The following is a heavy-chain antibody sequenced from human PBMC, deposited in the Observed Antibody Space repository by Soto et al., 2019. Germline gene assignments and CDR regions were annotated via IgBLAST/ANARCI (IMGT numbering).Heavy chain of an antibody. D-gene: IGHD5-12*01. V-gene: IGHV1-2*02. CDR3: ARAPSGYDLHYYYYGMDV. CDR1: GYTFTGYY. J-gene: IGHJ6*02. CDR2: INPNSGGT. Sequence: AASVKVSCKASGYTFTGYYMHWVRQAPGQGLEWMGWINPNSGGTNYAQKFQGRVTMTRDTSISTAYMELSRLRSDDTAVYYCARAPSGYDLHYYYYGMDVWGQGTTVTVSS.